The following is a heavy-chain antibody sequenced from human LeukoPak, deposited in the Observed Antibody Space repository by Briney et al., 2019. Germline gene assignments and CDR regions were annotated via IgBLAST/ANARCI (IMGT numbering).Heavy chain of an antibody. CDR2: IYYSGST. D-gene: IGHD5-12*01. J-gene: IGHJ6*03. Sequence: SETLSLTCTVSGGSISSSSYYWGWIRQPPGKGLEWIGSIYYSGSTYYNPSLKSRVTISVDTSKNQFSLKLSSVTAADTAVYYCASSGYDTYYYYYMDVWGKGTTVTISS. CDR1: GGSISSSSYY. V-gene: IGHV4-39*01. CDR3: ASSGYDTYYYYYMDV.